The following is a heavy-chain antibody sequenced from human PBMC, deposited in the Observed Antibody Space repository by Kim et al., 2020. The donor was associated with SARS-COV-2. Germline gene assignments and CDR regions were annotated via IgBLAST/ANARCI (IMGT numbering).Heavy chain of an antibody. V-gene: IGHV3-9*01. CDR2: ISWNSYEK. CDR3: AKDRTVTVVGGAHLHH. J-gene: IGHJ1*01. CDR1: GFAFGDYA. Sequence: GGSLRLSCEATGFAFGDYAMHWVRQAPGKGLEWVSGISWNSYEKNYAASVNGRFTISRDNGQKSLYLQMNNLRPEDTGFYYCAKDRTVTVVGGAHLHHWGLGTLVIVSS. D-gene: IGHD4-4*01.